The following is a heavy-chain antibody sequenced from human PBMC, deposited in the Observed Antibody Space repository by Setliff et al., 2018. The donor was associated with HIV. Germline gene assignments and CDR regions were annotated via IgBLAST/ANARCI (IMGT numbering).Heavy chain of an antibody. Sequence: PGESLKISCQASGYSFTSYWIGWVRQMPGTGPEWMGIIFPRDSDTRYSPSFQGLVTVSVDTSMNTAYLQWSSLKPSDTAIYFCARHGSMVPGLDPWGQGTLVTVSS. J-gene: IGHJ5*02. CDR3: ARHGSMVPGLDP. D-gene: IGHD2-21*02. CDR2: IFPRDSDT. CDR1: GYSFTSYW. V-gene: IGHV5-51*01.